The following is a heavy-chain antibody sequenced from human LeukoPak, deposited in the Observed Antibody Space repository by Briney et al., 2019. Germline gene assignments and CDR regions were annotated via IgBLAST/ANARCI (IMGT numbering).Heavy chain of an antibody. CDR2: IIPILGIA. CDR1: GGTFSSYA. J-gene: IGHJ4*02. V-gene: IGHV1-69*04. D-gene: IGHD2-8*02. CDR3: AGHHPRNTVDF. Sequence: ASVKVSCKASGGTFSSYAISWVRQAPGQGLEWMGRIIPILGIANYAQKFQGRVTITANKSTSTAYMELSSLRSEDTAVYYCAGHHPRNTVDFWGQGTLVTVSS.